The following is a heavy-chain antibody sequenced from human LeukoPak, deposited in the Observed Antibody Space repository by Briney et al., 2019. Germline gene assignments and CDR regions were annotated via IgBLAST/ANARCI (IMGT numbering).Heavy chain of an antibody. CDR2: IYYSGST. J-gene: IGHJ4*02. Sequence: SETLSLTRTVSGGSISSSSYYWGWIRQPPGKGLEWFGSIYYSGSTCYNPSLKSRVTISVDTSKNQFSLKLSSVTAADTAVYYCARHRPGRRAYYYDSSGIFDYWGQGTLVTVSS. CDR3: ARHRPGRRAYYYDSSGIFDY. D-gene: IGHD3-22*01. V-gene: IGHV4-39*01. CDR1: GGSISSSSYY.